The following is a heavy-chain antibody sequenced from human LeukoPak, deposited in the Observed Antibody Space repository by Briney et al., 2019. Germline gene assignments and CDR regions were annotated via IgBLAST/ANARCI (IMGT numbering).Heavy chain of an antibody. D-gene: IGHD2-15*01. Sequence: GGSLRLSCAASGFTFSTSAMNWVRQAPGKGLEWVSSINNVRSHIYYADSVRGRFTISRDNSKNTLYLQMNSLRADDTAIYYCVRDPSCSGGGCYYYYGMDVWGQGTTVTVSS. CDR2: INNVRSHI. CDR1: GFTFSTSA. CDR3: VRDPSCSGGGCYYYYGMDV. V-gene: IGHV3-21*01. J-gene: IGHJ6*02.